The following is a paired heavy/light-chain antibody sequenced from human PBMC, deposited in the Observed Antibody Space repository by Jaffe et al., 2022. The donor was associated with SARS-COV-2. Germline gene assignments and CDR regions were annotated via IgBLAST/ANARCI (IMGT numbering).Heavy chain of an antibody. D-gene: IGHD3-10*01. CDR1: GFTFSDYA. CDR2: ISYEGTNK. Sequence: QLVESGGGVVQPGGSLRLSCVVSGFTFSDYALHWVRLSPGKGLEWLAYISYEGTNKLYADSVKGRFTISRDNFRNVLSLHMNSLRPDDTAVYYCARPRLGWRQHSPRIRFGEVSDYYMYVWGTGTTVTVSS. V-gene: IGHV3-30*01. J-gene: IGHJ6*03. CDR3: ARPRLGWRQHSPRIRFGEVSDYYMYV.
Light chain of an antibody. V-gene: IGLV2-14*03. CDR3: SSYTTSDTVV. Sequence: QSALTQPASISGSPGESITISCTGTSGDIGAHNYVSWYQRHPDGAPKLMIYDVSYRPSGVSTRFSGSKSGNTASLSISGLQIEDEAEYYCSSYTTSDTVVFGGGTRVTVL. CDR1: SGDIGAHNY. CDR2: DVS. J-gene: IGLJ3*02.